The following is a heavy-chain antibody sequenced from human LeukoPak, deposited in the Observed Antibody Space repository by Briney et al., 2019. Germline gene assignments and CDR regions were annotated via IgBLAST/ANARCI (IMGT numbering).Heavy chain of an antibody. Sequence: GGSLRLSCAAPGFTVSSNYMSWVRQAPGKGLEWVSVIYSGGSTYYAESVKGRFTISRDSSKNTLYPQMNSLRAEDTAVYYCARGGYNYGYGYFDYWGQGTLVTVSS. CDR2: IYSGGST. D-gene: IGHD5-18*01. J-gene: IGHJ4*02. CDR3: ARGGYNYGYGYFDY. V-gene: IGHV3-53*01. CDR1: GFTVSSNY.